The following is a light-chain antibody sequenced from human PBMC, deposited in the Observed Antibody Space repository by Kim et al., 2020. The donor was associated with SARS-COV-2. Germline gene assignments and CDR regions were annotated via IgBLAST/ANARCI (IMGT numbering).Light chain of an antibody. CDR2: DVS. CDR3: SSYTSSSTLGYV. J-gene: IGLJ1*01. Sequence: ITFSFTGTRSDVGGYNYVSWYQQHPGKAPKLMIYDVSNRPSGVSNRFSGSKSGNTASLTISGLQAEDEADYYCSSYTSSSTLGYVFGTGTKVTVL. CDR1: RSDVGGYNY. V-gene: IGLV2-14*03.